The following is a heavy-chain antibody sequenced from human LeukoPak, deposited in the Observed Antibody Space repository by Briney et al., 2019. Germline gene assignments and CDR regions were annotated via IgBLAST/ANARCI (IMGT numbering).Heavy chain of an antibody. CDR1: GFTFGSYA. CDR2: ISYDGSNK. J-gene: IGHJ4*02. D-gene: IGHD1-26*01. Sequence: GGSLRLSCAASGFTFGSYAMHWVRQAPGKGLEWVAVISYDGSNKYYADSVKGRFTISRDNSKNTLYLQMNSLRAEDTAVYYCARPKGATPGGYWGQGTLVTVSS. V-gene: IGHV3-30-3*01. CDR3: ARPKGATPGGY.